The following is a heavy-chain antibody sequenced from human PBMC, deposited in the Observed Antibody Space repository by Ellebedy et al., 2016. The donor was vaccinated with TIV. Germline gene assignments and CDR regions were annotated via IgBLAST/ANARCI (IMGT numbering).Heavy chain of an antibody. D-gene: IGHD3-22*01. J-gene: IGHJ5*02. Sequence: GESLKISCAASGFTFSSYAMSWVRQAPGKGLEWVSTISDSGGRTYYADSVKGRFTISRDNSKNTLFLQMNSLRVEDTAVYYCARDRPDSRYNWFDPWGQGTLVTVSS. CDR1: GFTFSSYA. CDR3: ARDRPDSRYNWFDP. CDR2: ISDSGGRT. V-gene: IGHV3-23*01.